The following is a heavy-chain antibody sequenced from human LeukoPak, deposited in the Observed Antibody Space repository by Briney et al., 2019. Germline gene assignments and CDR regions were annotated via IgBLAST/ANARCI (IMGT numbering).Heavy chain of an antibody. CDR2: IKQDGEET. V-gene: IGHV3-7*01. J-gene: IGHJ4*02. Sequence: GGSLRLSCAASGFIFSNFWMSWVRQAPGKGPEWVANIKQDGEETYYLDSVKGRFTVSRDNAKNSLYLQMNTLRAEDTAVYYCARERNLEIAVAGTIFNYWGQGTLVTVSS. D-gene: IGHD6-19*01. CDR3: ARERNLEIAVAGTIFNY. CDR1: GFIFSNFW.